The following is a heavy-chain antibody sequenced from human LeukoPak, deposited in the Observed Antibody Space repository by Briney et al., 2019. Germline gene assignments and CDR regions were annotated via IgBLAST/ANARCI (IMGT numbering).Heavy chain of an antibody. D-gene: IGHD6-19*01. J-gene: IGHJ4*02. CDR2: INPSGGST. CDR1: GYTFTTYN. V-gene: IGHV1-46*01. CDR3: ARDPVPADSGWYLHIDY. Sequence: GASVTVSCKASGYTFTTYNMHWGRQTPGQGREWMGIINPSGGSTSYAQKFQGRVTMTRDTSTSPVYMELSSLTSEDTAVYYCARDPVPADSGWYLHIDYWGQGTLVTVSS.